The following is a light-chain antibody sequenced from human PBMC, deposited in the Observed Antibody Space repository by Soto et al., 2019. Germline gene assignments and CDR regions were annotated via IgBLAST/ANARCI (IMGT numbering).Light chain of an antibody. V-gene: IGKV1-9*01. CDR1: QSISSY. CDR2: GAS. J-gene: IGKJ3*01. Sequence: DRVTITCRASQSISSYLAWYQQRTGEPPELLLYGASTLQSGVASRFSGSGSWTEFTRPIRSLQPEAFATYFCQQLNSFPPLFTFGPGTKVDIK. CDR3: QQLNSFPPLFT.